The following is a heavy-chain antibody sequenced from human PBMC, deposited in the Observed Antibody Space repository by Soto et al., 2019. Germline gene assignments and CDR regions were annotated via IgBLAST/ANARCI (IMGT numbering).Heavy chain of an antibody. V-gene: IGHV3-49*05. J-gene: IGHJ3*01. CDR3: TYYYEGSGYYGDAFDF. D-gene: IGHD3-22*01. CDR1: GFTFADNA. CDR2: IRSKSHGGTR. Sequence: EVQLVESGGGLVKPGRSLTLSCSTSGFTFADNAMSWFRQAPGRGLEWVAFIRSKSHGGTREYAASVKGRFTISRDDSKSIAYLQMNSLKTEDTAVYYCTYYYEGSGYYGDAFDFWGQGTMVTVSS.